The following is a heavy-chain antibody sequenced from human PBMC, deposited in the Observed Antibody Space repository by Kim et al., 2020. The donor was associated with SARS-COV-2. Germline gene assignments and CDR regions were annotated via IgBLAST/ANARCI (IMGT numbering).Heavy chain of an antibody. D-gene: IGHD3-16*02. CDR1: GFTFSSYG. CDR3: AKLNAPYYDYVWGSYRHNWFDP. V-gene: IGHV3-30*18. J-gene: IGHJ5*02. Sequence: GGSLRLSCAASGFTFSSYGMHWVRQAPGKGLEWVAVISYDGSNKYYADSVKGRFTISRDNSKNTLYLQMNSLRAEDTAVYYCAKLNAPYYDYVWGSYRHNWFDPWGQGTLVTVSS. CDR2: ISYDGSNK.